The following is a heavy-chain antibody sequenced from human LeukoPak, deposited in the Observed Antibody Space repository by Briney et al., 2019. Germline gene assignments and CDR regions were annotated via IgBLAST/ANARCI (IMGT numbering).Heavy chain of an antibody. Sequence: ASVKVSCKASGYTLSGYGISWVPQAPGQGLEWVGWITTYNGEKKYSEKFQGRVTMTTDTSTSTYYMEMTSLRTDDTAIYYCARDCSNGVCYPRDYWGQGTLVSVST. CDR3: ARDCSNGVCYPRDY. J-gene: IGHJ4*02. D-gene: IGHD2-8*01. V-gene: IGHV1-18*01. CDR1: GYTLSGYG. CDR2: ITTYNGEK.